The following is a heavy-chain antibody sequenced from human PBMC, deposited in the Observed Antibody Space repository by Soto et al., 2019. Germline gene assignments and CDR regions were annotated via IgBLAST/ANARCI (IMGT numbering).Heavy chain of an antibody. D-gene: IGHD7-27*01. CDR3: ARDRKETGDFDY. V-gene: IGHV4-39*07. Sequence: SETLSLTCTVSGGSISSSSYYWGWIRQPPGKGLEWIGSIYYSGSTYYNPSLKSRVTISVDTSKNQFSLKLSSVTAADTAVYYCARDRKETGDFDYWGHGTLVTVSS. J-gene: IGHJ5*01. CDR1: GGSISSSSYY. CDR2: IYYSGST.